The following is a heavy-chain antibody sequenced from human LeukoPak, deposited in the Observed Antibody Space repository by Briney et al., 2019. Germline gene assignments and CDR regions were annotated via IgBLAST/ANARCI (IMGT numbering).Heavy chain of an antibody. D-gene: IGHD6-13*01. CDR3: ARHQQPPLWWFDP. Sequence: SETLSLTCAVSGDSISSTRWWSWVRQPPGKGLEWIGEIYHSGSTTYNPSLKSRVTISVDKSKNHFSLRLTSVTAADTAVYYCARHQQPPLWWFDPWGQGTLVTVSS. V-gene: IGHV4-4*02. J-gene: IGHJ5*02. CDR2: IYHSGST. CDR1: GDSISSTRW.